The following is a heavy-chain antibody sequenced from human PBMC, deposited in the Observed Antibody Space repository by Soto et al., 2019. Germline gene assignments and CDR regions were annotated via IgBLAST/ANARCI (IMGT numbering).Heavy chain of an antibody. D-gene: IGHD2-15*01. CDR1: GYTFSNYA. Sequence: QVHLVQSGAEVKKPGASMKVSCKASGYTFSNYAMHWVRQAPGQRLEWMGWINAGNGNTKYSQKFQDRVTITRDTSASTAYMELSSLRSEDTAVYYCAKGGNIAVVVADYRMDVWGQGTTVTVSS. CDR2: INAGNGNT. V-gene: IGHV1-3*01. CDR3: AKGGNIAVVVADYRMDV. J-gene: IGHJ6*02.